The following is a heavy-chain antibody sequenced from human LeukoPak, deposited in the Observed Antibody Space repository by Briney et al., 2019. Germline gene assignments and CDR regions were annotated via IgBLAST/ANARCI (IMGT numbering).Heavy chain of an antibody. D-gene: IGHD3-10*02. V-gene: IGHV3-23*01. CDR2: VSGSGGNT. CDR1: GFTFSSHA. Sequence: GGSLRLSCAASGFTFSSHAMSWVRQAPGKGLEWVSTVSGSGGNTYYTDSVKGRFTISRDNSKNTLYLQMNSLRAEDTAVYYCATSGLRSGYYVWGQGTLVTVSS. J-gene: IGHJ4*02. CDR3: ATSGLRSGYYV.